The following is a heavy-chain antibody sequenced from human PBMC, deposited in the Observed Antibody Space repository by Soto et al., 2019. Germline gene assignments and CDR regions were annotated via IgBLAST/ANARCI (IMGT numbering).Heavy chain of an antibody. CDR2: IYYSGST. D-gene: IGHD5-12*01. Sequence: PSETLSLTCTVSGGSISSYYWSWIRQPPGKGLEWIGYIYYSGSTNYNPSLKSRVTISVDTSKNQFSLKLSSVTAADTAVYYCARGTREKYSGYVLTFDPWGQGTLVTVSS. J-gene: IGHJ5*02. V-gene: IGHV4-59*01. CDR1: GGSISSYY. CDR3: ARGTREKYSGYVLTFDP.